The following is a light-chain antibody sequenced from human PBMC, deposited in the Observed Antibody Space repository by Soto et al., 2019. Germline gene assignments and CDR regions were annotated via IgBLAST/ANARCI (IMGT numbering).Light chain of an antibody. CDR1: SSNIGAGYH. Sequence: QSVLTQPTSVSGAPGQRVTISCTGSSSNIGAGYHVHWYQQLPRTAPKLLIYSNTNRPSGVPDRFSGSNTGTAASLSITGLQAEDEADYYCQSFDGSLRGWVFGGGPKLTVL. J-gene: IGLJ2*01. CDR2: SNT. CDR3: QSFDGSLRGWV. V-gene: IGLV1-40*01.